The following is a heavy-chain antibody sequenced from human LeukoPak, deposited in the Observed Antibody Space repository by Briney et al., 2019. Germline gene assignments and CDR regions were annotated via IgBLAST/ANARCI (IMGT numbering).Heavy chain of an antibody. CDR2: IESDGTTT. Sequence: GSLRLSCAASGFTFSRYWMHWVRQAPGKGLVWVSRIESDGTTTTYADSVKGRFTISRDNAKNTLCLQMNSLRAEDTAVYYCTRGQSSGYSSGDYWGQGTLVTVSS. J-gene: IGHJ4*02. D-gene: IGHD3-22*01. CDR1: GFTFSRYW. CDR3: TRGQSSGYSSGDY. V-gene: IGHV3-74*01.